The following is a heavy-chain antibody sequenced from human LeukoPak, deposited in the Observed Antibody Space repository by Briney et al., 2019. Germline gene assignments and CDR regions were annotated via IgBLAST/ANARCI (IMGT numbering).Heavy chain of an antibody. CDR3: ARDGEVLSSSWFWFDP. CDR1: GYAISSGFY. V-gene: IGHV4-38-2*02. D-gene: IGHD6-13*01. Sequence: SETLSLTCTVSGYAISSGFYWGWIRQPPVKGLEWIGAIHHSGGTYYNPSLKSRVTISVDTSKNQFSLKLSSVTAADTAVYYCARDGEVLSSSWFWFDPWGQGTLVTVSS. CDR2: IHHSGGT. J-gene: IGHJ5*02.